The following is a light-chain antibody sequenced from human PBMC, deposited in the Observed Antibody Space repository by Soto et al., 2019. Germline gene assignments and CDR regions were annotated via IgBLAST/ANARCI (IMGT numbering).Light chain of an antibody. CDR3: QQYGSSPT. CDR1: QSVSSN. V-gene: IGKV3-20*01. Sequence: DIVLTQSPATLSVSPGERATLSCRASQSVSSNLAWYQQKPGQAPRLLIFGASTTATGIPDRFSGSGSGTDFTLTISRLEPEDFAVYYCQQYGSSPTFGGGTKVDIK. J-gene: IGKJ4*01. CDR2: GAS.